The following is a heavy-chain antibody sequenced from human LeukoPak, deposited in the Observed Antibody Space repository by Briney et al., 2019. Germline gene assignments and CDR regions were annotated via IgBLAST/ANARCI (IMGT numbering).Heavy chain of an antibody. CDR3: AKGVGSSWFYFDY. Sequence: PPGGSLRLSCAASGFTFSSYGMHWVRQAPGKGLEWVAFIRYDGSNKYYADSVKGRFTISRDNSKNTLYLQMNSLRAEDTAVYYCAKGVGSSWFYFDYWGQGTLVTVSS. J-gene: IGHJ4*02. CDR1: GFTFSSYG. V-gene: IGHV3-30*02. CDR2: IRYDGSNK. D-gene: IGHD6-13*01.